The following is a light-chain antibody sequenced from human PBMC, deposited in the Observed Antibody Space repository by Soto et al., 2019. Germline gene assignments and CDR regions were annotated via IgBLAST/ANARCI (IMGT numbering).Light chain of an antibody. CDR2: DVS. CDR1: SSDVGGYNY. Sequence: QSVLTQPASVSGSPGQSIAISCTGTSSDVGGYNYVSWYQQHPGKAPKLMIYDVSNRPSGFSNRFSGSKSDNTASLTITGLQAEDEPDYYCSSYTSNNTRVFGGGTKLTVL. J-gene: IGLJ2*01. V-gene: IGLV2-14*01. CDR3: SSYTSNNTRV.